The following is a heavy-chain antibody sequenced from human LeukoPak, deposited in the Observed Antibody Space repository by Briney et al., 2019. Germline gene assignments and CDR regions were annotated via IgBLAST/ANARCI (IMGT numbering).Heavy chain of an antibody. D-gene: IGHD6-19*01. J-gene: IGHJ6*02. CDR1: GFTVSSNY. CDR2: IYSGGST. CDR3: ARDQGSGWSSSVGYYYYGMDV. Sequence: HPGGSLRLSCAASGFTVSSNYMSWVRQAPGKGLEWGSVIYSGGSTYYADSVKGRFTISRDNSKNTLYLQMNSLRAEDTAVYYCARDQGSGWSSSVGYYYYGMDVWGQGTTVTVSS. V-gene: IGHV3-66*01.